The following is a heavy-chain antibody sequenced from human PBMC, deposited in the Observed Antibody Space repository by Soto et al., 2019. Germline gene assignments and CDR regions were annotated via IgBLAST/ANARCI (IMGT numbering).Heavy chain of an antibody. V-gene: IGHV3-48*02. CDR1: GFTFSSYS. Sequence: PGGSLRLSCAASGFTFSSYSMNWVRQAPGKGLEWVSYISSSSSTIYYAGSVRGRFTISRDNAKNSLYLQMNSLKDEDTAVYYCARDYYDSTGYYASLDYWGQGTLVTVSS. CDR3: ARDYYDSTGYYASLDY. J-gene: IGHJ4*02. D-gene: IGHD3-22*01. CDR2: ISSSSSTI.